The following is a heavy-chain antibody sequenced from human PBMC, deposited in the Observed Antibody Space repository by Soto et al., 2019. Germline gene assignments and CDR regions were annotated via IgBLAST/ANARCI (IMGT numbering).Heavy chain of an antibody. CDR2: IIPNSGSA. J-gene: IGHJ6*02. CDR1: GGTFSSYA. D-gene: IGHD3-22*01. V-gene: IGHV1-69*13. Sequence: SVKVSCKASGGTFSSYAFSWVRQAPGQGLEWMGGIIPNSGSANNAQKFQGRVTIAADESTSTAYMELSSLTSEDTAVYYCVKDRDSNSWPSRDVWGPGTTVTVSS. CDR3: VKDRDSNSWPSRDV.